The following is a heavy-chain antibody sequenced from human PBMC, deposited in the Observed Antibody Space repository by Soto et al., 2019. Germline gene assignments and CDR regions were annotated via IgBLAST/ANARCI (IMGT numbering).Heavy chain of an antibody. CDR2: IYYNGAT. Sequence: SETLSLTCTVSGGSISGYYWSWIRQSPGKGLEWIGFIYYNGATNYNPSLKSRVTISVDTSKNQFSLKLSSVTAADTAVYYCVRQLEQQLGGQWLVPIDYWGQGTLVTVSS. J-gene: IGHJ4*02. V-gene: IGHV4-59*08. CDR1: GGSISGYY. CDR3: VRQLEQQLGGQWLVPIDY. D-gene: IGHD6-19*01.